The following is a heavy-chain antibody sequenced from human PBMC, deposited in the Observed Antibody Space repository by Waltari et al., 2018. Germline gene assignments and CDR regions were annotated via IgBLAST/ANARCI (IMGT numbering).Heavy chain of an antibody. V-gene: IGHV1-69*14. CDR2: IIPIFGTA. J-gene: IGHJ4*02. CDR3: ARDQRSVSSGYDWGLDY. Sequence: QVQLVQSGAEVKKPGSSVKVSCKASGGTFSSYAISWVRQAPGQGLEWMGGIIPIFGTANYAQKFQGRVTITADKSTSTAYMELSSLRSEDTAVYYCARDQRSVSSGYDWGLDYWGQGTLVTVSS. D-gene: IGHD5-12*01. CDR1: GGTFSSYA.